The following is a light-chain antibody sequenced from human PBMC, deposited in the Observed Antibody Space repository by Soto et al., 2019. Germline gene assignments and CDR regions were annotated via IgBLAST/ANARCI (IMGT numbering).Light chain of an antibody. CDR3: VLYLGSGIYV. CDR1: SDSVSASNY. V-gene: IGLV8-61*01. Sequence: QTVVTQEPSFSVSPGGTVTITCGLTSDSVSASNYPSWYQQTPGQTPRTLIYSTNSRPSGVPDRFSGSILGNKAALTITGAQADDESYYYCVLYLGSGIYVFGTGTKLTVL. CDR2: STN. J-gene: IGLJ1*01.